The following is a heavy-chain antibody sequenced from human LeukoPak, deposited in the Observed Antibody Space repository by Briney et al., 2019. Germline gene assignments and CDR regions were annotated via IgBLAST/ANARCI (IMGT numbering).Heavy chain of an antibody. CDR3: ARRDGSYFSAPTHFDY. CDR1: GYSFTNYW. Sequence: GESLKISCKGSGYSFTNYWIGWVRQMPGKGLEWMGIIYPGDSDTRYSPSFQGQVTISADKSISTAYLQWSSLKASDTAMYYCARRDGSYFSAPTHFDYWGQGTLVTVSS. V-gene: IGHV5-51*01. J-gene: IGHJ4*02. CDR2: IYPGDSDT. D-gene: IGHD1-26*01.